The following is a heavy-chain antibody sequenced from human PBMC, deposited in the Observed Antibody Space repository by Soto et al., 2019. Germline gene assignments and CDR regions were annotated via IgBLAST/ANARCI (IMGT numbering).Heavy chain of an antibody. Sequence: EVQLVESGGGLVQPGGSLRLSCAASGFTFSSYWMSWVRQAPGKGLEWVANIKQDGREKYYVDSVKGRFTISRDNAKNSLYLQMNSLRAEETAVYDCARDGGNGEPEYDYIWGGYRYTEAGVNAFDIWGQGTMVTVSS. J-gene: IGHJ3*02. V-gene: IGHV3-7*01. CDR3: ARDGGNGEPEYDYIWGGYRYTEAGVNAFDI. CDR1: GFTFSSYW. CDR2: IKQDGREK. D-gene: IGHD3-16*02.